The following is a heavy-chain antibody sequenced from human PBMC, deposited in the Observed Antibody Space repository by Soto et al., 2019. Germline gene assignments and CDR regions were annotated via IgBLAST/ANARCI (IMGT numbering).Heavy chain of an antibody. Sequence: EVQLLESGGGLVQPGGSLRLSCAASGFTFSSYDMSWVRQPPGKGLEWVSAITGSGRRTYYADSVKGRFTISRDNSRNTIYLIMNSLRAEDTAVYFCGTGRGSSYGGDWGQGTRVTVSS. D-gene: IGHD5-18*01. CDR3: GTGRGSSYGGD. V-gene: IGHV3-23*01. CDR2: ITGSGRRT. J-gene: IGHJ4*02. CDR1: GFTFSSYD.